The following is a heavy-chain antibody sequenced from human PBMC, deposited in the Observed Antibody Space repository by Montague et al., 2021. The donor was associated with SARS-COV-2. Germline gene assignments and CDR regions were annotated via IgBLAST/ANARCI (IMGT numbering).Heavy chain of an antibody. D-gene: IGHD5-18*01. CDR3: ARGSYGPDALDI. Sequence: SETLSLTCTVSGTSISSYYWNWIRQPPGKGLEWIGYIYYSGSTNYNPSLKSRVTISLDTSKNQFSLKLNSVTAADTAVYYCARGSYGPDALDIWGQGTMVTVSS. V-gene: IGHV4-59*01. CDR2: IYYSGST. CDR1: GTSISSYY. J-gene: IGHJ3*02.